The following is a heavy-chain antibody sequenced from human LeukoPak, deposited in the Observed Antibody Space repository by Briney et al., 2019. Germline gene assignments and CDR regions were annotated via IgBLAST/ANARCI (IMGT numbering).Heavy chain of an antibody. CDR3: AKEGDYFGSGRPFDP. D-gene: IGHD3-10*01. CDR1: GGSISSSDYY. J-gene: IGHJ5*02. Sequence: PSETLSLTCTVSGGSISSSDYYWSWIRQPPGKGLEWIGYIYYSGSTSYNPSLKSRVTISVDTSKNQFSLKLTSVTAADTAVYYCAKEGDYFGSGRPFDPWGQGTLVTVSS. V-gene: IGHV4-30-4*01. CDR2: IYYSGST.